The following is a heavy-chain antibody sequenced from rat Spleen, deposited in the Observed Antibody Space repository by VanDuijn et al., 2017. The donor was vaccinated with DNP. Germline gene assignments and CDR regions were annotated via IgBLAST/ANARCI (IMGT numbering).Heavy chain of an antibody. V-gene: IGHV5-7*01. CDR2: ISYDGSST. D-gene: IGHD1-10*01. J-gene: IGHJ3*01. Sequence: EVQLVESGGGLVQPGRSLKLSCAASGFTFSDYNMAWVRQAPKKGLEWVATISYDGSSTYYRDSVKGRFTISRDNAKSTLYLQMDSLRSEDTATYYCATGPITTFAYWGQGTLVTVS. CDR3: ATGPITTFAY. CDR1: GFTFSDYN.